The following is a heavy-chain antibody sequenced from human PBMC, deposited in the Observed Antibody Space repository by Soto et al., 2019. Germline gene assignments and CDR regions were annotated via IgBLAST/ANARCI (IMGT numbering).Heavy chain of an antibody. CDR2: IYYSGST. J-gene: IGHJ6*02. V-gene: IGHV4-31*03. CDR1: GGSISSGGYY. D-gene: IGHD4-4*01. CDR3: ARDMRLQGYYYGMDV. Sequence: QVQLQESGPGLVKPSQTLSLTCTVSGGSISSGGYYWSWIRQHPGKGMEWIGYIYYSGSTYYNPSLKSRVTISVDPSQNQFSLKLSSVTAADTAVYYCARDMRLQGYYYGMDVWGQGTTVTVSS.